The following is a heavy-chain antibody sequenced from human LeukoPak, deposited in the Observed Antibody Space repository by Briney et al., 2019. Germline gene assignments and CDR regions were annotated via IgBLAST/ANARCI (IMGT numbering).Heavy chain of an antibody. CDR2: ISSNSNYI. Sequence: GGSLRLSCAASGFTFSSYSMNWVRQAPGKGLEWVSSISSNSNYIYYADSVKGRFTISRDNAKNSLYLQMNSLRAEDTAVYYCAKAGTGTNMIFDYWGQGTLVTVSS. V-gene: IGHV3-21*01. J-gene: IGHJ4*02. D-gene: IGHD1-1*01. CDR3: AKAGTGTNMIFDY. CDR1: GFTFSSYS.